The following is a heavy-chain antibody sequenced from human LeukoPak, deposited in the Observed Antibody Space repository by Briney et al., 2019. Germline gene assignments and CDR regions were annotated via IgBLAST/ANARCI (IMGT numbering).Heavy chain of an antibody. CDR1: GGTXRRND. D-gene: IGHD5-12*01. CDR3: ASTYSGYHY. Sequence: SVKVSCKAFGGTXRRNDLTWVRQAPGQGLEWMGGFIPNLSMSHYAQKFKARVTITAAESTTTVYMELRSLRSEDAAVYYCASTYSGYHYWGQGTLVTVSS. J-gene: IGHJ4*02. CDR2: FIPNLSMS. V-gene: IGHV1-69*01.